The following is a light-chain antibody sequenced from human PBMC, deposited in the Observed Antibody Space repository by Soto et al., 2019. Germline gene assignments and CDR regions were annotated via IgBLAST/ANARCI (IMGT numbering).Light chain of an antibody. CDR2: KAS. J-gene: IGKJ1*01. Sequence: DIQMSQSPSTLSAYVGDRVTITCRASQSISSWLAWYQQKPGKAPKLLIYKASSLESGVPSRFSGSGSGTEFTLTIISLQPDDFATYYCQQYNSYWTFCQGTMVDTK. CDR1: QSISSW. V-gene: IGKV1-5*03. CDR3: QQYNSYWT.